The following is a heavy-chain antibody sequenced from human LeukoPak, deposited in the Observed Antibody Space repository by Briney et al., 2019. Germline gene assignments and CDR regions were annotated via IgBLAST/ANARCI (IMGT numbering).Heavy chain of an antibody. CDR1: GFTFSDYY. V-gene: IGHV3-11*01. J-gene: IGHJ4*02. CDR2: ISSSGGRI. CDR3: AKDKRDEIFGVVRTLLDY. Sequence: GESLKISCAASGFTFSDYYMSWLRQAPGKGLEWLSYISSSGGRIYYADSVKGRFTISRDNDKRSLYLQLNSLRAEDTAVYYCAKDKRDEIFGVVRTLLDYWGQGTLVTVSS. D-gene: IGHD3-3*01.